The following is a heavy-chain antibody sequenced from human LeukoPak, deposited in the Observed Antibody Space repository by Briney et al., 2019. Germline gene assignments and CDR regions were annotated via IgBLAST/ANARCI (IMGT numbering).Heavy chain of an antibody. CDR2: INTNTGNP. CDR1: GYTFTNHY. Sequence: ASVKVSCKASGYTFTNHYMHWVRQAPGQGLEWMGWINTNTGNPTYAQGFTGRFVFSLDTSVSTAYLQISSLKAEDTAVYYCARDRVLLWFGESYYFDYWGQGTLVTVSS. J-gene: IGHJ4*02. D-gene: IGHD3-10*01. V-gene: IGHV7-4-1*02. CDR3: ARDRVLLWFGESYYFDY.